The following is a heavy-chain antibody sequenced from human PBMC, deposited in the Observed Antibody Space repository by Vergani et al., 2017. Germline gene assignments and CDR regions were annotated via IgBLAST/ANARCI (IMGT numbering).Heavy chain of an antibody. Sequence: QVQLVQSGAEVKKPGSSVKVSCKASGGTFSSYTISWVRQAPGQGLEWMGRIIPILGIANYAQKFQGRVTITADKSTSTAYMELSSLRSEDTAVYYCARPDRYSVSYCAFDYWGQGTLVTVSS. V-gene: IGHV1-69*02. CDR3: ARPDRYSVSYCAFDY. J-gene: IGHJ4*02. CDR1: GGTFSSYT. CDR2: IIPILGIA. D-gene: IGHD1-26*01.